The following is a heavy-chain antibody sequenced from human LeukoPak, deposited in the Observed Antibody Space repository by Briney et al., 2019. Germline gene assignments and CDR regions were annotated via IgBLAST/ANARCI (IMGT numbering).Heavy chain of an antibody. D-gene: IGHD3-16*01. J-gene: IGHJ4*02. CDR3: AKDSTFGGVKH. Sequence: PGGSLRLSCAASGFTFSSYAMHWVRQAPGKGLEWVAVISYDGSNKYYADSVKGRFTISRDNSKNTLSLQMNSLRAEDTAVYYCAKDSTFGGVKHWGQGTLVTVSS. CDR1: GFTFSSYA. CDR2: ISYDGSNK. V-gene: IGHV3-30-3*01.